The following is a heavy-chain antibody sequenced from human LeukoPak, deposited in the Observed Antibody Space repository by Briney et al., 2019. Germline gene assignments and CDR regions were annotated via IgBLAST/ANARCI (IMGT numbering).Heavy chain of an antibody. J-gene: IGHJ4*02. Sequence: ASVKVSCKASGYTFTSYDMNWARQAAGQGLEWMGWMKPNSGNTGYAQKFQGRVTITRNTSISTAYMELSSLRSEDTAVYYCARGGYYYDSSGYYPIFDYWGQGTLVTVSS. CDR3: ARGGYYYDSSGYYPIFDY. CDR1: GYTFTSYD. D-gene: IGHD3-22*01. CDR2: MKPNSGNT. V-gene: IGHV1-8*03.